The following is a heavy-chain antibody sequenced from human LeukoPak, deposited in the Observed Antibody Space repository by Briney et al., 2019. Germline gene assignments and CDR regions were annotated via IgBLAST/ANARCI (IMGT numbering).Heavy chain of an antibody. J-gene: IGHJ4*02. CDR2: INHSGST. CDR3: ARGRNWGVVLMVYAMPYFDY. V-gene: IGHV4-34*01. Sequence: KPSETLSPTWALGRASFSGYYCSWIRQPPGKWLEWIGEINHSGSTNYNPSLKSRVTIAVDTCTNQFSLKLSSVTAADTAVYYCARGRNWGVVLMVYAMPYFDYWGQGTLVTVSS. CDR1: RASFSGYY. D-gene: IGHD2-8*01.